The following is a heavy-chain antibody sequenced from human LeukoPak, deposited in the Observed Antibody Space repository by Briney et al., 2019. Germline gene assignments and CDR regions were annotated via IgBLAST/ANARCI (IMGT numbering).Heavy chain of an antibody. CDR3: ARDGLPCSGGSCYCYGMDV. J-gene: IGHJ6*02. CDR1: GGTFSSYA. V-gene: IGHV1-69*13. CDR2: IIPIFGTA. D-gene: IGHD2-15*01. Sequence: ASVEVSCKASGGTFSSYAISWVRQAPGQGLEWMGGIIPIFGTANYAQKFQGRVTITADESTSTAYMELSSLRSEDTAVYYCARDGLPCSGGSCYCYGMDVWGQGTTVTVSS.